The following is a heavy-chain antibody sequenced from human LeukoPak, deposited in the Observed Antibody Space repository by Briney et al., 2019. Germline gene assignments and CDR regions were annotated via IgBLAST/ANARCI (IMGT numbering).Heavy chain of an antibody. D-gene: IGHD2-15*01. J-gene: IGHJ4*02. CDR1: GGSISSYY. CDR2: IYYSGST. V-gene: IGHV4-59*01. Sequence: SETLSLTCTVSGGSISSYYWSWIRQTPRKGLERRGYIYYSGSTNYNPSLKSRVTISVDTSKNQFSLKLSSVTAADTAVYYCARKYCSGVSCYSRVFDYWRQGTLVTVSS. CDR3: ARKYCSGVSCYSRVFDY.